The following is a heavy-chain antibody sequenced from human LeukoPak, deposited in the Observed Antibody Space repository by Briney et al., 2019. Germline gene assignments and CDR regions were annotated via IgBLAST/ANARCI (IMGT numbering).Heavy chain of an antibody. V-gene: IGHV3-21*06. J-gene: IGHJ3*01. CDR1: GFTFSSYS. CDR3: ARQAVARPFDL. Sequence: GGSLRLSCAASGFTFSSYSMNWVRQAPGKGLEWVSSISSSSSYIYYADSVKGRFTISRDNAQSSLYLQMNSLRAGDTAVYYCARQAVARPFDLWGQGTMVAVSS. CDR2: ISSSSSYI.